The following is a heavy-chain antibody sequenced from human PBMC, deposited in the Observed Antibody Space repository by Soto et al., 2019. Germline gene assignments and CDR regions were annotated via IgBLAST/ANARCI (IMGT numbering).Heavy chain of an antibody. V-gene: IGHV1-3*01. CDR1: GYTFTSYA. CDR3: ARGEYSGYDFNLNYFDY. CDR2: INAGNGNT. D-gene: IGHD5-12*01. Sequence: QVQLVQSGAEVKKPGASVKVSCKASGYTFTSYAMHWVRQAPGQRLEWMGWINAGNGNTKYSQKFQGRVTITRDTSASTAYMELSSLRSEDTAVYYCARGEYSGYDFNLNYFDYWGQGTLVTVSS. J-gene: IGHJ4*02.